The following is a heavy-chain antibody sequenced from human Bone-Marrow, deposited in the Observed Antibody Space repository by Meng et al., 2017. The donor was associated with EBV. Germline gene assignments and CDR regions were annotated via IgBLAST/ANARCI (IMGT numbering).Heavy chain of an antibody. CDR2: INTGVRYT. Sequence: QVQLVQSGAEVKKPGASVKISCKTSGYAFTNYILHWVRQAPGQRLEWMGWINTGVRYTKYSQKFQARVTITGDTSATTGYMELSSLRSEDTAVYYCVRGPPVGVPGPGDYWGQGTLVTVSS. V-gene: IGHV1-3*04. CDR1: GYAFTNYI. CDR3: VRGPPVGVPGPGDY. J-gene: IGHJ4*02. D-gene: IGHD2-21*01.